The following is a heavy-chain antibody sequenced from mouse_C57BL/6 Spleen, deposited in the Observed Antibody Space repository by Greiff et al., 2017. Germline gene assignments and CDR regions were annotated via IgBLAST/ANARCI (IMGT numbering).Heavy chain of an antibody. V-gene: IGHV1-64*01. Sequence: QVQLQQPGAELVKPGASVKLSCKASGYTFTSYWMHWVKQRPGQGLEWIGMIHPNSGSTNYNEKFKSKATLTVDKSSSTAYMQLSSLTSEDSAVYYCARSQTGSYWYFDVWGTGTTVTVSS. CDR3: ARSQTGSYWYFDV. J-gene: IGHJ1*03. CDR2: IHPNSGST. D-gene: IGHD4-1*01. CDR1: GYTFTSYW.